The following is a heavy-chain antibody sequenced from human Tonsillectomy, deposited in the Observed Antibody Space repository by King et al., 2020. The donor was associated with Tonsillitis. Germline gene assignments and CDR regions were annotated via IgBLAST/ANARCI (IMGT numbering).Heavy chain of an antibody. Sequence: QLVESGEDLVQPGGSLRLSCAASGFTFSNYWMSWVRQAPEKGLEWVANIKQDGSEKYYVASVKGRFTISRDNAKNSLYLQMNSLRAEDTAVYFFATTTWGPANSAWFDYWGQGTLVTVSS. CDR3: ATTTWGPANSAWFDY. CDR2: IKQDGSEK. V-gene: IGHV3-7*03. J-gene: IGHJ4*02. CDR1: GFTFSNYW. D-gene: IGHD6-19*01.